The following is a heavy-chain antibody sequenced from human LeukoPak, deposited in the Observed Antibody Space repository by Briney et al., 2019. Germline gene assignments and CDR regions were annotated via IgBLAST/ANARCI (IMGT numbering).Heavy chain of an antibody. V-gene: IGHV4-59*08. D-gene: IGHD4-17*01. CDR3: ASSTVPTGYFDY. CDR2: IYYRGST. J-gene: IGHJ4*02. Sequence: SETLSLTCTVSGGSISSYYWSWIRQPPGKGLEWVGYIYYRGSTNYNPSLKSRVTISVDTSKNQFSLKLSSVTAADTAVYYCASSTVPTGYFDYWGQGTLVTVSS. CDR1: GGSISSYY.